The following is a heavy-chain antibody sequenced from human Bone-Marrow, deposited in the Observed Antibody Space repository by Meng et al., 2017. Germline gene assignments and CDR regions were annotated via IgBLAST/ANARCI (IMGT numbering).Heavy chain of an antibody. CDR1: GFTFSSYA. V-gene: IGHV3-23*01. J-gene: IGHJ4*02. CDR2: ISIGGGNT. D-gene: IGHD3-22*01. CDR3: VKKDISGSTRTYFDY. Sequence: GGSLRLSCAASGFTFSSYATGWVRQAPGKGLEWVSSISIGGGNTYYADSVKGRFTLSRDNSKNTLYLQMNSLRVEDTAVYYCVKKDISGSTRTYFDYWGQGTLVTVSS.